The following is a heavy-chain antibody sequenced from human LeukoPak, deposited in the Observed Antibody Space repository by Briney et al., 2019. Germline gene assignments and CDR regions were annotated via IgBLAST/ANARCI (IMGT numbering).Heavy chain of an antibody. CDR1: GFTFSSYW. CDR3: ARGYCSGGSCYSGSSYYMDV. J-gene: IGHJ6*03. V-gene: IGHV3-74*01. CDR2: INSDGSST. Sequence: GSLRLSCAASGFTFSSYWMHWVRQAPGKGLVWVSRINSDGSSTSYADSVKGRFTISRDNAKNTLYLQMNSLRAEDTAVYYCARGYCSGGSCYSGSSYYMDVWGKGTTVTVSS. D-gene: IGHD2-15*01.